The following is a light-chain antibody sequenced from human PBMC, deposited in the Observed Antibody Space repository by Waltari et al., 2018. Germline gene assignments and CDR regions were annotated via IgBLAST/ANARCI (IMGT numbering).Light chain of an antibody. CDR2: GVS. Sequence: QSALTQPASVSGSPGQSITVSCSGVYPNNFVSWYPQHPAKPPRLLMYGVSERPSGVSNRFSGSKSGRTASLTISGLQAEDEADYFCTSYAGSDIFLLFGGGTKLTVL. J-gene: IGLJ2*01. CDR3: TSYAGSDIFLL. V-gene: IGLV2-14*03. CDR1: VYPNNF.